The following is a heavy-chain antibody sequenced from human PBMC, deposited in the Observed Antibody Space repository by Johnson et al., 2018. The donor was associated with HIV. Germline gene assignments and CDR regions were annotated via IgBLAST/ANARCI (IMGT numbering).Heavy chain of an antibody. D-gene: IGHD2-2*01. Sequence: VQLVESGGGVVRPGGSLRLSCAASGFTFDDYGMSWVRQAPGKGLEWVSGINWNGGSTGYADSVKGRFTISRDNAKNSLYLQMNSLRAEDPALYYCARDRKYQLLLRLSSSDAFDIWGQGTMVTVSS. CDR3: ARDRKYQLLLRLSSSDAFDI. CDR1: GFTFDDYG. J-gene: IGHJ3*02. CDR2: INWNGGST. V-gene: IGHV3-20*04.